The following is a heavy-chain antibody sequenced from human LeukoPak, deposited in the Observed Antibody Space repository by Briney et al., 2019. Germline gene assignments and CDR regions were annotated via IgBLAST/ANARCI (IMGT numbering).Heavy chain of an antibody. CDR2: ISAYNGNT. Sequence: ASVKVSCKASGYTFTSYGISWVRQAPGQGLEWMGWISAYNGNTNYAQKLQGRVTMTTDTSTTTAYLELRSLTSDDTAIYFCARDWKGFCTGGYCSKLRYFDFWGQGTLVTVSS. V-gene: IGHV1-18*01. D-gene: IGHD2-8*02. J-gene: IGHJ4*02. CDR3: ARDWKGFCTGGYCSKLRYFDF. CDR1: GYTFTSYG.